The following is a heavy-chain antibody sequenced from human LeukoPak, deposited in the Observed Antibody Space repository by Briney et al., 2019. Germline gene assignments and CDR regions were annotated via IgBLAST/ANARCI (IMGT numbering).Heavy chain of an antibody. CDR2: IYYSGST. V-gene: IGHV4-59*01. J-gene: IGHJ3*02. CDR3: ARGLSAADDAFDI. CDR1: GGSISSYY. Sequence: PSETLSLTCTVSGGSISSYYWSWIRQPPGRGLEWIGYIYYSGSTNYNPSLKSRVTISVDTSKNQFSLKLSSVTAADTAVYYCARGLSAADDAFDIWGQGTMVTVSS. D-gene: IGHD6-13*01.